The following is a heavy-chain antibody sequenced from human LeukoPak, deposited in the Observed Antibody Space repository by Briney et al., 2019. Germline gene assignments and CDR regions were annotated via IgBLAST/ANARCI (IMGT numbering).Heavy chain of an antibody. CDR3: ARIYCSSTSCNGEGFDP. CDR1: GGSLSSSSYY. Sequence: SETLSLTCTVSGGSLSSSSYYWGWIRQPPGKGLAWIGSIYYSGSTYYNPSLKSRVTISVDTSKNQFSLKLSSVTAADTAVYYCARIYCSSTSCNGEGFDPWGQGTLVTVSS. J-gene: IGHJ5*02. D-gene: IGHD2-2*01. V-gene: IGHV4-39*01. CDR2: IYYSGST.